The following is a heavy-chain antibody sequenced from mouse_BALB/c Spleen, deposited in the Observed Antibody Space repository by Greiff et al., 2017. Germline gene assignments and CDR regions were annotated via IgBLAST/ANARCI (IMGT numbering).Heavy chain of an antibody. V-gene: IGHV5-6-3*01. CDR3: ARVIYYYGSLDY. CDR2: INSNGGST. D-gene: IGHD1-1*01. CDR1: GFTFSSYG. J-gene: IGHJ2*01. Sequence: EVQLQESGGGLVQPGGSLKLSCAASGFTFSSYGMSWVRQTPDKRLELVATINSNGGSTYYPDSVKGRFTISRDNAKNTLYLQMSSLKSEDTAMYYCARVIYYYGSLDYWGQGTTLTVSS.